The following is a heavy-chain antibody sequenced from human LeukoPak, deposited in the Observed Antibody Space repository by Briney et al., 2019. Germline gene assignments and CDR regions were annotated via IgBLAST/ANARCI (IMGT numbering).Heavy chain of an antibody. CDR2: IIPILGIA. CDR1: GGTFSSYA. D-gene: IGHD6-13*01. CDR3: ASGPIAAAGTNYGMDV. Sequence: ASVKVSCKASGGTFSSYAISWVRQAPGQGLEWMGRIIPILGIANYAQKFQGRATITADKSTSTAYMELSSLRSEDTAVYYCASGPIAAAGTNYGMDVWGQGTTVTVSS. V-gene: IGHV1-69*04. J-gene: IGHJ6*02.